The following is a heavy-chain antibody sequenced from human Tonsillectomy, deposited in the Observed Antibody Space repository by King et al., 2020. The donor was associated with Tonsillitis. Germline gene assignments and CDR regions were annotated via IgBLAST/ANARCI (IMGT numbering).Heavy chain of an antibody. Sequence: HITLKESGPTLVKPTQTLTLTCTFSGFSLSTSGVGVGWIRQPPGKALEWLALIYWDDDKRYSPSLKSRLTITKDTSKNQVVLTMTNMDPVDTATYYCAHIETNYYDSSGYYWGYLDYWGQGTLVTVSS. CDR2: IYWDDDK. J-gene: IGHJ4*02. CDR3: AHIETNYYDSSGYYWGYLDY. V-gene: IGHV2-5*02. CDR1: GFSLSTSGVG. D-gene: IGHD3-22*01.